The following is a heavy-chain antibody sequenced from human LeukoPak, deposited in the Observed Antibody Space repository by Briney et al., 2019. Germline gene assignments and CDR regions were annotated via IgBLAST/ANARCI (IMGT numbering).Heavy chain of an antibody. CDR3: ARDYYGSGSYYYYYYMDV. CDR2: IYYSGST. J-gene: IGHJ6*03. V-gene: IGHV4-59*13. CDR1: GGSISSYY. D-gene: IGHD3-10*01. Sequence: SETLSLTCTVSGGSISSYYWSWIRQPPGKGLDGIGYIYYSGSTNYNPSLKSRVTISVDTSKNQFSLKLSSVTAADTAVYYCARDYYGSGSYYYYYYMDVWGKGTTVTVSS.